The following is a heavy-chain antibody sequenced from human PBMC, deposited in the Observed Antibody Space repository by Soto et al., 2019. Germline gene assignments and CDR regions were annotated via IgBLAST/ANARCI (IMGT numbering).Heavy chain of an antibody. CDR2: IWYDGSNK. V-gene: IGHV3-33*01. Sequence: QVQLVEPGGGVVQPGRSLRLSWAASEFTFSSYGIHWVRKAPGKGLEGVAVIWYDGSNKYYEDSVKGRFTISRDNSKNTLYLQMNSLRAEDTAVYYCARDLLTISHYFGSGSYFKSAPTLDSWGQGTLVTVSS. D-gene: IGHD3-10*01. J-gene: IGHJ4*02. CDR1: EFTFSSYG. CDR3: ARDLLTISHYFGSGSYFKSAPTLDS.